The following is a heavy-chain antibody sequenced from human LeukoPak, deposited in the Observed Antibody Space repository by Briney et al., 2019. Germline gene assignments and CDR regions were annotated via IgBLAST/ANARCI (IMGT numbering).Heavy chain of an antibody. V-gene: IGHV3-7*01. J-gene: IGHJ3*02. CDR3: ASFGWGNAFDI. CDR1: GFTFSSYW. Sequence: PGGSLRLSCAASGFTFSSYWMSWVRQAPGKGLEWVANIKQDGSEKYYVDSVKGRFTISRDNAKNSLYLQMNSLRAEDTAVYYCASFGWGNAFDIWGQGTMVTVSS. D-gene: IGHD3-9*01. CDR2: IKQDGSEK.